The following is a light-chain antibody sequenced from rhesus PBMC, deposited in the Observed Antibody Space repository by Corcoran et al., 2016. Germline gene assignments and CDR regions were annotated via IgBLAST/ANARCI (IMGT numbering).Light chain of an antibody. CDR3: MQSTKDS. Sequence: DVVMTQSPLSLPITPGQPASISCRSSQSLVHSNGNTYLSWYHQKPGQPPRLLIYQVSNRYFGVPDRFSGSVAGTEFTLKIRRVEPEDVGAYYCMQSTKDSFGQGTKVEIK. V-gene: IGKV2-64*01. J-gene: IGKJ2*01. CDR1: QSLVHSNGNTY. CDR2: QVS.